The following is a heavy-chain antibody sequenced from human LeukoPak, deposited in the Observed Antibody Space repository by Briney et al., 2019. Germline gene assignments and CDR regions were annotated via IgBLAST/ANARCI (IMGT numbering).Heavy chain of an antibody. V-gene: IGHV3-9*03. J-gene: IGHJ4*02. Sequence: GGSLRLSCAASGFTFEDYAMHWVRQAPGKGLEWVSGISWNSGSTGYADSVKGRFTISRDNAKNSLYLQMNSLRAEDMALYYCAKGSGYSYGYFDYWGQGTLVTVSS. CDR3: AKGSGYSYGYFDY. D-gene: IGHD5-18*01. CDR2: ISWNSGST. CDR1: GFTFEDYA.